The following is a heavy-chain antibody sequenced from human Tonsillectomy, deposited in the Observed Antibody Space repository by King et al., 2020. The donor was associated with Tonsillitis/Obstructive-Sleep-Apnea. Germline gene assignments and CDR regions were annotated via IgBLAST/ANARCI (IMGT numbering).Heavy chain of an antibody. J-gene: IGHJ3*02. CDR2: IIGSGERT. Sequence: VQSGGSLRLSCAASGFTFSSHAMTWVRQAPGKGLQWVSSIIGSGERTYYADSVKGRFTISRDNSKNPLYLQINSLRAEDTAVYYCAKDFVTFYYDTSGCAFDTWGQGTMVTVSS. CDR3: AKDFVTFYYDTSGCAFDT. V-gene: IGHV3-23*01. D-gene: IGHD3-22*01. CDR1: GFTFSSHA.